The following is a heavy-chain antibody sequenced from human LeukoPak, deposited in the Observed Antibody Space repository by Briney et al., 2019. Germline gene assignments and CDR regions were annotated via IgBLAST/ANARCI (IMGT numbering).Heavy chain of an antibody. Sequence: GGSLRLSCTASGFNFGDYALHWVRQAPGKALEWVSLITGNCDSTYYIDSVKGRFTISRDNSENSLFLQMNSLRPEDTALYYCAKVKVSDYHYYALDVWGQGTTVTVSS. V-gene: IGHV3-43*02. CDR2: ITGNCDST. CDR1: GFNFGDYA. CDR3: AKVKVSDYHYYALDV. J-gene: IGHJ6*02.